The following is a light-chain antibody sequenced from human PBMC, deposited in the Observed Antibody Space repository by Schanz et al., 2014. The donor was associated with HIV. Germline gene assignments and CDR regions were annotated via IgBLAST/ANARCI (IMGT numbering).Light chain of an antibody. Sequence: DFQMTQFPSSLSASVGDRITITCRASQGISNYLAWYQQKPGKVPHLLIYGASTLQSGVPSRFRGTTSGADYSLTITSLQPEDVGSYFCQSYNSAPLTFGGGTKVAIK. CDR1: QGISNY. V-gene: IGKV1-27*01. CDR3: QSYNSAPLT. CDR2: GAS. J-gene: IGKJ4*01.